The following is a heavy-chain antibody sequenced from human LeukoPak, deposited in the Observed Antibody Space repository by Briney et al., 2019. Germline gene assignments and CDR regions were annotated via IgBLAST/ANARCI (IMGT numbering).Heavy chain of an antibody. Sequence: PGRSLRLSCAASGFTFSSYSMNWVRQAPGKGLEWVSSISSSSSYIYYADSVKGRFTISRDNAKNSLYLQMNSLRAEDTAVYYCARGERGYYDSSGAFDYWGQGTLVTVSS. CDR3: ARGERGYYDSSGAFDY. J-gene: IGHJ4*02. CDR1: GFTFSSYS. V-gene: IGHV3-21*01. D-gene: IGHD3-22*01. CDR2: ISSSSSYI.